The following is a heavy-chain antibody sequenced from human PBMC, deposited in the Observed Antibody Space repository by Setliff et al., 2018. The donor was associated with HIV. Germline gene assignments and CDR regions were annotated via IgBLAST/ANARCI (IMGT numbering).Heavy chain of an antibody. CDR2: INHSGST. V-gene: IGHV4-34*01. CDR3: TRRRAWTGTLKVYSYIYMDV. CDR1: GGFFSGYY. Sequence: SETLSLTCAVYGGFFSGYYWSWNRQPPGKGLEWIGEINHSGSTNYNPSLKSRFTISVDTSKNQFSLKLSSVTAADTAVYYCTRRRAWTGTLKVYSYIYMDVWGKGTTVTVSS. D-gene: IGHD1-7*01. J-gene: IGHJ6*03.